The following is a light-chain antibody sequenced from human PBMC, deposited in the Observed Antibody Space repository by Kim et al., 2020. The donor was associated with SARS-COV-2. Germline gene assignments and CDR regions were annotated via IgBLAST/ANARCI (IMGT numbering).Light chain of an antibody. CDR1: QDLAIN. CDR3: QQYTSWPL. V-gene: IGKV3-15*01. Sequence: LSCSPGARAPPSCSASQDLAINVAWYQQSPGQAPRLLICGASTRAMGISDRFSGSGSATDFTLTISSLQSVDFGVYFCQQYTSWPLFGGATKLDI. CDR2: GAS. J-gene: IGKJ4*01.